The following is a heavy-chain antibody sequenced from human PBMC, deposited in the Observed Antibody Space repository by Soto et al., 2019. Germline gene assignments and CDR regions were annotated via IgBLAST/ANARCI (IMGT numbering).Heavy chain of an antibody. CDR3: ARGEERVTTHSGN. D-gene: IGHD4-4*01. J-gene: IGHJ4*01. CDR1: GGSISNSY. Sequence: PSETLSLTCTFSGGSISNSYWSWIRQSPGKGLEWIGYIYSSGSTNYNPSLKSRVTISVDTSKNQFSLKLSSVTAADTAVYYCARGEERVTTHSGNWGQETLLTVSS. V-gene: IGHV4-59*01. CDR2: IYSSGST.